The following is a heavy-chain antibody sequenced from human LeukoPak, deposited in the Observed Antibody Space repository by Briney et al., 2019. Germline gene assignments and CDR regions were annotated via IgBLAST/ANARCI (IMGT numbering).Heavy chain of an antibody. Sequence: PSETLSLTCTVSGGSISSSTYYWGWVRQPPGKGLEWIGSISYSGRTYYNPSLRSRVTISVDTSKNQFSLQLNSVTPEDTAVYYCARDSYDSSGYYHTYYFDYWGQGTLVTVSS. D-gene: IGHD3-22*01. J-gene: IGHJ4*02. CDR2: ISYSGRT. CDR3: ARDSYDSSGYYHTYYFDY. CDR1: GGSISSSTYY. V-gene: IGHV4-39*02.